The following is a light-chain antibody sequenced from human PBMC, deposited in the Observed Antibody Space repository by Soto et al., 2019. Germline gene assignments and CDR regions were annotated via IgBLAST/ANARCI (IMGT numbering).Light chain of an antibody. CDR1: QSIGNW. J-gene: IGKJ4*01. CDR2: KAS. V-gene: IGKV1-5*03. Sequence: DIQMTQSPSTLSASIGDRVTITCRASQSIGNWLAWYQQKPGKAPKLLIYKASSLESGVPSRFSGSGSGTEFTLTISGLQPDDFATYYCQQCDSYLLTFGGGTKVEIK. CDR3: QQCDSYLLT.